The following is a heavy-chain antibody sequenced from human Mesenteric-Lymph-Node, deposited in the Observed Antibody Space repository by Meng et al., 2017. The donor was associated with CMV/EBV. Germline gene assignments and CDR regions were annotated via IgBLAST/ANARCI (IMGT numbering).Heavy chain of an antibody. V-gene: IGHV1-2*02. Sequence: ASVKVSCKASGYTFTGYYMHWVRQAPGQGLEWMGWINPNSGGTNYAQKFQGRVTITTDESTSTAYMELSSLRSEDTAVYYCARGTEAQWLGDFDYWGQGTLVTVSS. CDR1: GYTFTGYY. D-gene: IGHD6-19*01. J-gene: IGHJ4*02. CDR3: ARGTEAQWLGDFDY. CDR2: INPNSGGT.